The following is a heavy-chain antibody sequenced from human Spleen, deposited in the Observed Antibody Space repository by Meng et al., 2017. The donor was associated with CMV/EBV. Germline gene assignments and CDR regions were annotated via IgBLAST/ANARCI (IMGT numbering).Heavy chain of an antibody. CDR2: INHSGST. V-gene: IGHV4-34*01. CDR1: GGSFSDYY. Sequence: QVQLQQWGAGLLKPSETLSLTCAVYGGSFSDYYWSWIRQPPGKGLEWIGEINHSGSTNYNPSLKSRVTISVDTSKNQFSLKLSSVTAADTAVYYCASGLTIFGPYDPWGQGTLVTVSS. J-gene: IGHJ5*02. CDR3: ASGLTIFGPYDP. D-gene: IGHD3-3*01.